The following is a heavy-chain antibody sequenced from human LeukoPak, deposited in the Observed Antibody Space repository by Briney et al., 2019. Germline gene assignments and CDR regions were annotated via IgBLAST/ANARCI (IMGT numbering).Heavy chain of an antibody. V-gene: IGHV3-7*03. CDR3: ARRNAMDV. Sequence: GGSLRLSCAASGFTFSNYWMTWVRQAPGKGLEWVANINRNGSERYYVDSVKGRFTISRDDAKSSLYLQMNSLRAEDTAVYYCARRNAMDVWGQGTTVIVFS. J-gene: IGHJ6*02. CDR2: INRNGSER. CDR1: GFTFSNYW.